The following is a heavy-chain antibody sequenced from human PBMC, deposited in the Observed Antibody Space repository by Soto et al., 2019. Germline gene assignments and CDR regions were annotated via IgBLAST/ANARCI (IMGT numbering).Heavy chain of an antibody. CDR1: GGSISSYY. V-gene: IGHV4-59*08. Sequence: SETLSLTCTVSGGSISSYYWSWIRQPPGKGLEWIGYIYYSGTTNYNPSLKSRVTISVDTSKNQFSLKLSSVTAADTAVYYCASFGYFDYWGQGTLVTVSS. D-gene: IGHD3-10*01. CDR2: IYYSGTT. CDR3: ASFGYFDY. J-gene: IGHJ4*02.